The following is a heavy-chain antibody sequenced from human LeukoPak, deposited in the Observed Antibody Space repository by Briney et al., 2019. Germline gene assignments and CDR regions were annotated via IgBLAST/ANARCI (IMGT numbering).Heavy chain of an antibody. V-gene: IGHV3-23*01. CDR2: ISGSGGST. Sequence: GGSLRLSCAASGFTFSSYDMSWVRQAPGKGLEWVSAISGSGGSTYYADSVKGRFTISRDNSKNTLYLQMNSLRAEDTAVYYCAKRCEESSQPPRCGSCYDWGQGTLVTVSS. CDR3: AKRCEESSQPPRCGSCYD. D-gene: IGHD2-15*01. J-gene: IGHJ4*02. CDR1: GFTFSSYD.